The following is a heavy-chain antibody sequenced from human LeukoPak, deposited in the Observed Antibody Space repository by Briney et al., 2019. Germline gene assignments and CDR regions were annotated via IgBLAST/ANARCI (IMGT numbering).Heavy chain of an antibody. D-gene: IGHD6-19*01. CDR3: ARDSHLGSGWFNFDY. CDR1: GGSFSSYY. V-gene: IGHV4-59*01. J-gene: IGHJ4*02. CDR2: IYYSGST. Sequence: SETLSLTCTVSGGSFSSYYWSWIRQPPGKGLGWIGYIYYSGSTNYNPSLEGRVTISVDTSNNQFSLQLNSVTPADTAVYYCARDSHLGSGWFNFDYWGQGTLVTVSS.